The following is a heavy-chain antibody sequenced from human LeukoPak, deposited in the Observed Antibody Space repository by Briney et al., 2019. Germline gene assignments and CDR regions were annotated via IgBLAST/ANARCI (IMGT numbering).Heavy chain of an antibody. CDR2: IKQDGSEK. V-gene: IGHV3-7*01. J-gene: IGHJ4*02. Sequence: GGSLRLSCAASGFTFSSYWMSWVRQAPGKGLEWVANIKQDGSEKYYVDSVKGRFAISRDNAKNSLYLQMNSLRAEDTAVYYCARELATMVRGVMDYWGQGTLVTVSS. CDR3: ARELATMVRGVMDY. CDR1: GFTFSSYW. D-gene: IGHD3-10*01.